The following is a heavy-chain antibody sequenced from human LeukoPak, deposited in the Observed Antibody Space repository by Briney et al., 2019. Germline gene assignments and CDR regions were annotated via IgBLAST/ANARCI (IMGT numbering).Heavy chain of an antibody. J-gene: IGHJ4*02. CDR1: GGSISSSSYY. V-gene: IGHV4-39*01. D-gene: IGHD3-3*01. Sequence: SETLSLTCTVSGGSISSSSYYWGWIRQPPGKGLEWIGSIYYSGSTYYNPSLKSRVTISVDTSKNQFSLKLSSVTAADTAVYYCARRNYDQGGFYWGQGTLSPSPQ. CDR2: IYYSGST. CDR3: ARRNYDQGGFY.